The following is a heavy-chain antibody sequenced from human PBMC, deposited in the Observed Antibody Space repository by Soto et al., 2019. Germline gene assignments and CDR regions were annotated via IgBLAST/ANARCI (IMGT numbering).Heavy chain of an antibody. CDR2: INAGNGNT. V-gene: IGHV1-3*01. CDR3: ARADKNNSYYYYIDV. CDR1: GYTFTSYA. J-gene: IGHJ6*03. D-gene: IGHD3-22*01. Sequence: ASLKVSCKSSGYTFTSYAMHCVRQAPGQRLEWMGWINAGNGNTKYSRKFQGRVTITRDTSASTAYMELSSLRSEDTAVYYCARADKNNSYYYYIDVWGKASTVTVSS.